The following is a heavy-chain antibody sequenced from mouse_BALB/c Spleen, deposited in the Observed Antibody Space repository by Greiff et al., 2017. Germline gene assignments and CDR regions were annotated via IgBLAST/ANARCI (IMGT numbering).Heavy chain of an antibody. Sequence: EVQLVESGGGLVKPGGSLKLSCAASGFTFSSYAMSWVRQTPEKRLEWVASISSGGSTYYPDSVKGRFTISRDNARNILYLQMSSLRSEDTAMYYCASQIFYAMDYWGQGTSVTVSS. J-gene: IGHJ4*01. CDR2: ISSGGST. V-gene: IGHV5-6-5*01. CDR1: GFTFSSYA. CDR3: ASQIFYAMDY.